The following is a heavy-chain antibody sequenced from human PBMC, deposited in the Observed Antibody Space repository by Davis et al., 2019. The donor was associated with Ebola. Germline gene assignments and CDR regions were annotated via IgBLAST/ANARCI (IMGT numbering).Heavy chain of an antibody. CDR1: GYSFTSYW. V-gene: IGHV5-51*01. CDR2: ISPGDSDT. Sequence: PGGSLRLSCKGSGYSFTSYWIGWVRQMPGKGLEWMGIISPGDSDTRYSPSFQGQVTISADKSISTAYLQWSSLKASDTAMYYCARAGVNGGYCSGGSCGFDYWGQGTLVTVSS. J-gene: IGHJ4*02. CDR3: ARAGVNGGYCSGGSCGFDY. D-gene: IGHD2-15*01.